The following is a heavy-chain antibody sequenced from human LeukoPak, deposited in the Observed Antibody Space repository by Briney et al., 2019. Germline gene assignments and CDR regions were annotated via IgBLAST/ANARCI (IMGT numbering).Heavy chain of an antibody. D-gene: IGHD6-19*01. V-gene: IGHV1-2*02. CDR1: GYTFTGYY. Sequence: GASVNVSCTASGYTFTGYYMHWVRQAPGQGLEWMGWINPNSGGTNYAQKFQGRVTMTRDTSITTAYMELSRLRSDDTAVYYCARALPYSSGWYGGFDYWGQGTLVTVSS. J-gene: IGHJ4*02. CDR2: INPNSGGT. CDR3: ARALPYSSGWYGGFDY.